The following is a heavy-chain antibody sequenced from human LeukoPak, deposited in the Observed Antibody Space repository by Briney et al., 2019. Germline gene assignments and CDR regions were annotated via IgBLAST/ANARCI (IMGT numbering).Heavy chain of an antibody. Sequence: GGSLRLSCAVSGFTFSSYWMHWVRQAPGKGPVWVSRINGDSSSISYGDSVKGRFTISRDNADNTVYLQMNRLRVEDTAVYYCVGGQEVWELLPDDGFEIWGQGTMVTVSS. J-gene: IGHJ3*02. V-gene: IGHV3-74*01. CDR2: INGDSSSI. CDR3: VGGQEVWELLPDDGFEI. D-gene: IGHD1-26*01. CDR1: GFTFSSYW.